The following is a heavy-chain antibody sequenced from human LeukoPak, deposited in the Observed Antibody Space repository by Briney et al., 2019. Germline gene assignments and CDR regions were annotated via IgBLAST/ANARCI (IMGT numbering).Heavy chain of an antibody. J-gene: IGHJ6*02. CDR1: GFTFSSYA. CDR2: ISGSGGST. Sequence: GGSLRLSCAASGFTFSSYAMSWVRQAPGKGLEWVSAISGSGGSTYYADSVKGRFTISRDNSKNTLYLQMNSLRAEDTAVYYCARELGYCSGGSCYPGSYYYYGMDVWGQGTAVTVSS. V-gene: IGHV3-23*01. D-gene: IGHD2-15*01. CDR3: ARELGYCSGGSCYPGSYYYYGMDV.